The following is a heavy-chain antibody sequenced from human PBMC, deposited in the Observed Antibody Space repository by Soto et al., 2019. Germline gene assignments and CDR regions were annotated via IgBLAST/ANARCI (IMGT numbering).Heavy chain of an antibody. CDR2: IYNSGSI. Sequence: SETLSLTCTVSDGSISSYSWSWIRQPPGKGLEWIGYIYNSGSINYNPSLKSRFTISVDTPKNQLSLRLSSVTAADTAMYYCVTGYYRNSWFDPWGQGIPVTVSS. V-gene: IGHV4-59*01. J-gene: IGHJ5*02. D-gene: IGHD3-3*01. CDR3: VTGYYRNSWFDP. CDR1: DGSISSYS.